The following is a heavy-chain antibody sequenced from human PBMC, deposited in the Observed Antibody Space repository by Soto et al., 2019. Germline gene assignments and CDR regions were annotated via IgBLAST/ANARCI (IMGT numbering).Heavy chain of an antibody. Sequence: EVQLVESGGGLVQPGGSLRLSCAASGFTFSNAWMSWVRQAPGKGLEWVGRIKSKTDGGTTDYAAPVKGRFTISRDDSKNTLYLQMNSLKTDDTAVYYCTTDDAFLEWLSPYYFDYWGQGTLVTVSS. J-gene: IGHJ4*02. D-gene: IGHD3-3*01. CDR1: GFTFSNAW. CDR2: IKSKTDGGTT. CDR3: TTDDAFLEWLSPYYFDY. V-gene: IGHV3-15*01.